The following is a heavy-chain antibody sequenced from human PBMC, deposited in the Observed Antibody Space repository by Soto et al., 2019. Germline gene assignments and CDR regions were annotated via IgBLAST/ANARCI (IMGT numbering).Heavy chain of an antibody. CDR3: ARQVASSSWYRWFDS. CDR1: DGSISSYY. V-gene: IGHV4-59*08. CDR2: IYYSGST. J-gene: IGHJ5*01. Sequence: SETLSLTCTVSDGSISSYYWSWIRQPPGKGLEWIGYIYYSGSTDYNPSLKSRVTISVDTSKNQFSLKLSSVTAADTAVYYCARQVASSSWYRWFDSWGQGTLVTVSS. D-gene: IGHD6-13*01.